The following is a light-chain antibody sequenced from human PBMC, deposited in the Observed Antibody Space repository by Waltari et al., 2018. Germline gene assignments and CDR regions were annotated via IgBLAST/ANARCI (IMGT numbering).Light chain of an antibody. Sequence: LLTQSPATLSLSPGQTATISCRASESVSRSFAWYQHKPGHPPRLLIYDASTRAPGVPARFSGSGFGTDFTLTIDSLEPDDFAVYYCQQRRNWHLTFGGGTRVE. CDR2: DAS. V-gene: IGKV3D-11*02. CDR1: ESVSRS. CDR3: QQRRNWHLT. J-gene: IGKJ4*01.